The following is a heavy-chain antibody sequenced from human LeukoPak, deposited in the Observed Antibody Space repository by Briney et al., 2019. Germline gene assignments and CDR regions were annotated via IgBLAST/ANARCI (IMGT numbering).Heavy chain of an antibody. CDR2: ISYDGSNK. CDR1: GFTFSSYG. J-gene: IGHJ5*01. D-gene: IGHD4-17*01. V-gene: IGHV3-30*18. CDR3: AKVIDDYGDDS. Sequence: GGSLRLSCAASGFTFSSYGMHWVRQAPGKGLEWVAVISYDGSNKYYAESVKGRFTISRDNSKNTVYLQMNSLGDGDTAVYYCAKVIDDYGDDSWGQGTLVTVSS.